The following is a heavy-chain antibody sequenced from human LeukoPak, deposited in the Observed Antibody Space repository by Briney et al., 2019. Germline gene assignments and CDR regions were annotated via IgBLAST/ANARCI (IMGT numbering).Heavy chain of an antibody. CDR2: IRGSGGST. CDR1: GFTFSSYA. Sequence: QPGGSLRLSCAASGFTFSSYAMSWVRQAPGKGLEWVSAIRGSGGSTYYADSVKGRFTISRDNSTNTLSLQMNSLRAEDTALYYCAKSSSWTYHYLDYWGQGALVTVSS. CDR3: AKSSSWTYHYLDY. V-gene: IGHV3-23*01. J-gene: IGHJ4*02. D-gene: IGHD6-13*01.